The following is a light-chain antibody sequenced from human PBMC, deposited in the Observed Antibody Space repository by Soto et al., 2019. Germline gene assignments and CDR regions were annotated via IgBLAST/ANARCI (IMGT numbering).Light chain of an antibody. J-gene: IGLJ1*01. CDR3: SSYTSSTSDV. V-gene: IGLV2-14*01. Sequence: QSALTQPGSVSGSPGQSVTISCTGTSSDVGGYNYVYWYQQHPGKAPKLMIYDVSKRPSGVSNRFSGSKSGNTASLTISGLQADDEAYYYCSSYTSSTSDVFGTGTQVTVL. CDR1: SSDVGGYNY. CDR2: DVS.